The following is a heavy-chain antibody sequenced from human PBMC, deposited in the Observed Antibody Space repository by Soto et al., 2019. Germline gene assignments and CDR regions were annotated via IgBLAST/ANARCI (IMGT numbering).Heavy chain of an antibody. CDR3: ARENEQWVASDN. CDR2: ITSSGSTI. V-gene: IGHV3-11*01. D-gene: IGHD6-19*01. Sequence: PGGSLRLSCAASGFTFSDCYMSWIRQAPGKGLEWVSYITSSGSTIYSADSVKGRFTISRDNAKNSLYLQMNSLRAEDTAVYYCARENEQWVASDNWGQGTMVTVSS. J-gene: IGHJ4*02. CDR1: GFTFSDCY.